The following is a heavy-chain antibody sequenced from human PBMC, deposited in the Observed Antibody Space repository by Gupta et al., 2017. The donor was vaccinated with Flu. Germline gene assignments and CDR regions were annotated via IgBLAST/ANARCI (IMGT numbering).Heavy chain of an antibody. CDR3: AGFVGPDGGPHRGWFDP. D-gene: IGHD3-16*01. V-gene: IGHV4-31*03. J-gene: IGHJ5*02. Sequence: GQLQESGPGLVKPSQTLSLTCTVSGGSISSGGYYWSWIRQHPGKGLEWIGYIYYSGSTYYNPSLKSRVTISVDTSKNQFSLKLSSVTAADTAVDYCAGFVGPDGGPHRGWFDPWGQGTLVTVSS. CDR2: IYYSGST. CDR1: GGSISSGGYY.